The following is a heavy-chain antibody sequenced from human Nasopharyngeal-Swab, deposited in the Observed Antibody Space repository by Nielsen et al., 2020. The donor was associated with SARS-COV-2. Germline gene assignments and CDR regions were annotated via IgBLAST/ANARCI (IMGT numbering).Heavy chain of an antibody. Sequence: GGSLRLSCKGSGYSFTSYWISWVRQMPGKGLEWMGRIDPSDSYTNYSPSFQGHVTISADKSISTAYLQWSSLKASDTAMYYCARRKPGYYDFWSGQLDYWGQGTLVTVSS. D-gene: IGHD3-3*01. J-gene: IGHJ4*02. CDR2: IDPSDSYT. CDR3: ARRKPGYYDFWSGQLDY. V-gene: IGHV5-10-1*01. CDR1: GYSFTSYW.